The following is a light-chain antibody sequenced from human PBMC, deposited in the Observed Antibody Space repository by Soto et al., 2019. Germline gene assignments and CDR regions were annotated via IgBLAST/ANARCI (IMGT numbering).Light chain of an antibody. CDR1: SSDVGGYNY. Sequence: QSVLTQPASVSGSPRQSITISCTGTSSDVGGYNYVSWYQHHPGKAPKLMIYGVSYRPSGVSNRFSGSKSGNTASLTISGLQPEDEADYSCSSYTTSNTRQIVFGTGTGHRP. CDR3: SSYTTSNTRQIV. CDR2: GVS. J-gene: IGLJ1*01. V-gene: IGLV2-14*03.